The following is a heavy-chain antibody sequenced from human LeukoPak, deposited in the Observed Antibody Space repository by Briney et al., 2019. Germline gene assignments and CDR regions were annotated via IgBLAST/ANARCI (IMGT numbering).Heavy chain of an antibody. CDR1: GFTVSSNF. CDR2: IHSDGST. J-gene: IGHJ6*03. CDR3: TTDPHSSPYYYYYMDV. D-gene: IGHD6-13*01. V-gene: IGHV3-66*01. Sequence: GGSLRLSCAASGFTVSSNFMRWVRQAPGKGLEWVSLIHSDGSTYYADSVKGTFTISRDNSKNTLYLQMNSLKTEDTAVYYCTTDPHSSPYYYYYMDVWGKGTTVTVTS.